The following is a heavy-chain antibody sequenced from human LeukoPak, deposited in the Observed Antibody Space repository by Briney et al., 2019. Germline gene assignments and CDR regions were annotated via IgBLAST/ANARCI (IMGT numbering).Heavy chain of an antibody. D-gene: IGHD1-1*01. V-gene: IGHV3-7*04. CDR3: ARASPGYLAYDA. Sequence: GGSLRLSCAASGFKFSTYWMTWVRQAPGKGPEWVANIKEDGSETYYVDSVKGRFTISRDNAKKSLYLHMNSLRAEDTAVYYCARASPGYLAYDAWGQGTLVTVSS. CDR2: IKEDGSET. CDR1: GFKFSTYW. J-gene: IGHJ5*02.